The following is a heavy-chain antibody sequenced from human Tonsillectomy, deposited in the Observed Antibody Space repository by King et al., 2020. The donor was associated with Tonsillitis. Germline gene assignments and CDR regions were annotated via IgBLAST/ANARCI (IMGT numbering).Heavy chain of an antibody. D-gene: IGHD3-3*01. J-gene: IGHJ4*02. CDR3: AITYYDFWSGYYGDY. Sequence: VQLQESGPGLVKPSQTLSLTCTVSGGSISSGSYYWSWIRQPAGKGLEWIGRIYTSGSTNYNPSLKSRVTMSVDTSKNQFSLKLSSVTAGDTAVYYCAITYYDFWSGYYGDYWGQGTLVTVSS. CDR1: GGSISSGSYY. CDR2: IYTSGST. V-gene: IGHV4-61*02.